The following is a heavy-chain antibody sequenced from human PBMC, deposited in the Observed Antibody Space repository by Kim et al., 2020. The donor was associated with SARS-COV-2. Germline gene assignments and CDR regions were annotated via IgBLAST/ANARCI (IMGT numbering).Heavy chain of an antibody. CDR1: GFTFSSYG. CDR3: AKGETSGSYYSGAFDI. D-gene: IGHD1-26*01. CDR2: ISYDGSNK. Sequence: GGSLRLSCAASGFTFSSYGMHWVRQAPGKGLEWVAVISYDGSNKYYADSVKGRFTISRDNSKNTLYLQMNSLRAEDTAVYYCAKGETSGSYYSGAFDIWGQGTMVTVSS. J-gene: IGHJ3*02. V-gene: IGHV3-30*18.